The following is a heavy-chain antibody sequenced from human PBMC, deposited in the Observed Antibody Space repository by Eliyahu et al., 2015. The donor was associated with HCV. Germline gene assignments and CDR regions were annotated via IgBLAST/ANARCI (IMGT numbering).Heavy chain of an antibody. V-gene: IGHV4-34*01. J-gene: IGHJ4*02. CDR3: ARGGGSYGNFDY. D-gene: IGHD5-18*01. Sequence: QVQLQQWGAGLLKPSETLSLTCAVYGGSFSGYYWSWXRQPPGKGLEWIGEINHSGSTNYNPSLKSRVTISLDTSKNQFSLKLSSVTAADTAVYFCARGGGSYGNFDYWGQGTLVTVSS. CDR2: INHSGST. CDR1: GGSFSGYY.